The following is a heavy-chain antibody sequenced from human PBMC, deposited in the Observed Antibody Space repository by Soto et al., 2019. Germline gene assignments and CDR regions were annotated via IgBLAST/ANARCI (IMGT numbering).Heavy chain of an antibody. CDR2: IRSKAYGGTT. D-gene: IGHD3-3*01. V-gene: IGHV3-49*04. CDR1: GFTFGDYA. CDR3: TSNDFSYYYYGMDV. J-gene: IGHJ6*02. Sequence: SLRLSCTASGFTFGDYARSWVRQAPGKGLEWVGFIRSKAYGGTTEYAASVKGRFTVSRDDSKSIAYLQMNSLKTEDTAVYYCTSNDFSYYYYGMDVWGQGTTVTVSS.